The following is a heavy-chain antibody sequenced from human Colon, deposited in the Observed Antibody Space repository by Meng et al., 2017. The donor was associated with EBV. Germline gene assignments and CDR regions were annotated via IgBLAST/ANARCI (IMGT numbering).Heavy chain of an antibody. J-gene: IGHJ4*02. Sequence: QVRVVESGGGVVQPGESLTLSCTGPGFTFSSYGMHWVRQAPGKGLGWVGFIWHDGSNQYYVDSVKGRFTISRDNSKNTLYLQMSSLRAEDTAVYYCARDIVSRIPAYWGQGTLVTVSS. D-gene: IGHD5/OR15-5a*01. CDR2: IWHDGSNQ. CDR3: ARDIVSRIPAY. CDR1: GFTFSSYG. V-gene: IGHV3-33*01.